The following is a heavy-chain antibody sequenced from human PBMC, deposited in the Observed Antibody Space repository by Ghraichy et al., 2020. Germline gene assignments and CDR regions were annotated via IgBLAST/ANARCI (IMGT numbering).Heavy chain of an antibody. D-gene: IGHD2-2*01. CDR2: IYYSGST. J-gene: IGHJ6*02. Sequence: SETLSLTCTVSGSSISSYYWNWIRQPPGKGLEWIGYIYYSGSTNYNSSLKSRVTISVDPSKNQFSLKLSSVTAADTAVYYCARDVVPSATKYGLDVWGQGTTGTVSS. CDR3: ARDVVPSATKYGLDV. V-gene: IGHV4-59*01. CDR1: GSSISSYY.